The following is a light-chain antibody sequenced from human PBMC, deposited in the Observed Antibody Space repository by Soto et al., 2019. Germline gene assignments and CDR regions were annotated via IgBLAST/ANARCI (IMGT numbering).Light chain of an antibody. Sequence: DIVMTQSPDSLAVSLGERATINCKSSQSVLYRSNNKNYLAWYQQRPGQPPKLLIYWASTRESGVPDRFSGSGYGTDFTLTITSLQAEDVAVYYCQQYESTPPTFGQGTKLEIK. CDR2: WAS. CDR3: QQYESTPPT. J-gene: IGKJ2*01. CDR1: QSVLYRSNNKNY. V-gene: IGKV4-1*01.